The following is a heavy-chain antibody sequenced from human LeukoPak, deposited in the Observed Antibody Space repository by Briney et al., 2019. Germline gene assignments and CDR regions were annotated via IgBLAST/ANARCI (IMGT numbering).Heavy chain of an antibody. CDR2: MNPNSGNT. D-gene: IGHD6-19*01. J-gene: IGHJ4*02. V-gene: IGHV1-8*01. CDR1: GYTFTSYD. Sequence: GASVKVSCKASGYTFTSYDINWVRQATGQGLEWMGWMNPNSGNTGYAQKFQGRVTMTRNTSISTAYMELSSLRSEDTAVYYCARDMYSSGRVPFDYWGQGTLVTVSS. CDR3: ARDMYSSGRVPFDY.